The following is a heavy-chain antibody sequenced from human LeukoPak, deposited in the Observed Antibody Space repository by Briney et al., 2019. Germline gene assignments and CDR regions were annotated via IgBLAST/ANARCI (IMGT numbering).Heavy chain of an antibody. CDR1: GFTFSSYW. J-gene: IGHJ4*02. Sequence: PGGSLRLSCAASGFTFSSYWMSWVRQAPGKGLEWVANIKQDGSEIYYVDSVKGRFTISRDNAKNSLYLQMNSLRAEDTAVYYCARVGCSGGSCYSADKFDYWGQGTLVTVSS. CDR3: ARVGCSGGSCYSADKFDY. D-gene: IGHD2-15*01. CDR2: IKQDGSEI. V-gene: IGHV3-7*01.